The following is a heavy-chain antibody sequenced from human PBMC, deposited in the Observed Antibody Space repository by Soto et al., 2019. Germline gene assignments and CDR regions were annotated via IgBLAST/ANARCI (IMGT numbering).Heavy chain of an antibody. CDR3: ANCFYEGPATTRLDS. CDR1: GPTFSNYA. J-gene: IGHJ4*02. CDR2: ITGRGAGT. V-gene: IGHV3-23*01. Sequence: EVQLLESGGGLVQPGGSLRLSCAAAGPTFSNYAMSWIRQSPGKGLEWVSAITGRGAGTYYADSMKGLFTISRDNSKNTLYLHVNSLRAEDTAVYYVANCFYEGPATTRLDSWGQGKLVTVSS. D-gene: IGHD3-16*01.